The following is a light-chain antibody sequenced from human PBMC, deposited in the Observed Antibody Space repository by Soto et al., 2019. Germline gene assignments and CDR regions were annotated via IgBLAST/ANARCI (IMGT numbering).Light chain of an antibody. CDR2: AAS. V-gene: IGKV1-39*01. CDR3: QQSYSTPLT. J-gene: IGKJ4*01. Sequence: DIQMTQSPSSLSASVGDRVTITCRASQSISSYLNWYQQKPGKAPKVLIHAASSLQSGVPSRFSGSGSGTDFTLTISSLQPEDFATYYCQQSYSTPLTVGGGTKGDSK. CDR1: QSISSY.